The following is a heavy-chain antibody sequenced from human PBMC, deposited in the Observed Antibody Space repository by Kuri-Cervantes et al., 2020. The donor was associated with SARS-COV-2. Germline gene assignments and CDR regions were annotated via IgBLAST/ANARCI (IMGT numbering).Heavy chain of an antibody. CDR2: INPSGGST. J-gene: IGHJ4*02. Sequence: ASVKVSCKASGYTFTSYYMHWVRQAPGQGLEWMGVINPSGGSTSYAQKFQGRVTMTRDTSTSTVYMELSSLRSEDTAVYYCAKHDYGDYGTFDYWGQGTLVTVSS. V-gene: IGHV1-46*01. D-gene: IGHD4-17*01. CDR3: AKHDYGDYGTFDY. CDR1: GYTFTSYY.